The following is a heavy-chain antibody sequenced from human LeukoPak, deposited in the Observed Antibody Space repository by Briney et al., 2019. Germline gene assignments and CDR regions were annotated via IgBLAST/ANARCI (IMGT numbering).Heavy chain of an antibody. CDR1: GGTFSSYA. D-gene: IGHD6-19*01. V-gene: IGHV1-69*06. J-gene: IGHJ4*02. CDR2: IIPIFGTA. CDR3: ARDRDGYSSGWYLDH. Sequence: SVKVSCKASGGTFSSYAISWVRQAPGQGLEWMGGIIPIFGTANYAQKFQGRVTITADKSTSTAYMELSSLRSEDTAVYYCARDRDGYSSGWYLDHWGQGTLVTVSS.